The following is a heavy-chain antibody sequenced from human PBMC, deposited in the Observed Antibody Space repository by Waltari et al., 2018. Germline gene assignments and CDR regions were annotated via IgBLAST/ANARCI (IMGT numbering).Heavy chain of an antibody. Sequence: EVQLVVSGGGLVQPVGSLRLSCAASGFTLSRNLMHWVRQAPGKGLVWISRISTDGSTTHYVDSARGRFTISRDNAKNTVFLQMSSLRAEDTAVYYCSSGGGDCPRCMDVWGKGTTVTVSS. J-gene: IGHJ6*03. CDR1: GFTLSRNL. CDR2: ISTDGSTT. V-gene: IGHV3-74*01. CDR3: SSGGGDCPRCMDV. D-gene: IGHD2-21*01.